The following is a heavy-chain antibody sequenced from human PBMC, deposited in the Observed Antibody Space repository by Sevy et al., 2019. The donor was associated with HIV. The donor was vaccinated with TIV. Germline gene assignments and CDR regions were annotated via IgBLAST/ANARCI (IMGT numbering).Heavy chain of an antibody. CDR1: GYTFSSYR. CDR2: ISALNGDT. CDR3: ARAYCTGGRCYSLAY. J-gene: IGHJ4*02. V-gene: IGHV1-18*01. D-gene: IGHD2-15*01. Sequence: ASVKVSCKASGYTFSSYRITWVQQAPGQGPEWIGWISALNGDTNYAQKLQGRVTMTADTSTSTVYMELRGLRSDDTAVYYCARAYCTGGRCYSLAYWGQGTLVTVSS.